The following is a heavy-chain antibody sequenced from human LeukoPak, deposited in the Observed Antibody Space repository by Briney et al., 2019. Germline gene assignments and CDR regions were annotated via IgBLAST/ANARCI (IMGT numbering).Heavy chain of an antibody. Sequence: PGGSLRLSCSASGFTFSRYWMSWVRQAPGKGLEWVAIMKQDGSETYSVDSVKGRFTISRDNGKSSLYLQVNSLRAEDTAVYYCARNLPFDYWGQGTLVTVSS. J-gene: IGHJ4*02. CDR3: ARNLPFDY. CDR1: GFTFSRYW. D-gene: IGHD1-14*01. V-gene: IGHV3-7*01. CDR2: MKQDGSET.